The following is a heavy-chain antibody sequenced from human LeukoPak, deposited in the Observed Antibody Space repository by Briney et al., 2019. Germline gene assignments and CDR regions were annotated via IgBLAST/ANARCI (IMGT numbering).Heavy chain of an antibody. J-gene: IGHJ4*02. CDR3: ARGETAVTSYLHF. CDR2: ISNSSSTI. V-gene: IGHV3-48*02. D-gene: IGHD2-21*02. Sequence: GRSPRLSCAASGFIFTNYAMNWVRQAPGKGLEWNSYISNSSSTIYYADSVKGRFTIYRDNAKNSLYLQMNSLTEEDTAVYYCARGETAVTSYLHFRGQGTLVTVSS. CDR1: GFIFTNYA.